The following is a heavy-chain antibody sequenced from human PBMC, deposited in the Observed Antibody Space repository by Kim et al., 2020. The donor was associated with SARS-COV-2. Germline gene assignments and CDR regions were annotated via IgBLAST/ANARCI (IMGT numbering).Heavy chain of an antibody. CDR3: ARDLSSSWVENWFDP. CDR1: GFTFSSYD. D-gene: IGHD6-13*01. CDR2: IWYDGSNK. J-gene: IGHJ5*02. V-gene: IGHV3-33*01. Sequence: LSLTCAASGFTFSSYDMHWVRQAPGKGLEWVAVIWYDGSNKYYADSVKGRFTISRDNSKNTLYLQMNSLRAEDTAVYYCARDLSSSWVENWFDPWGQ.